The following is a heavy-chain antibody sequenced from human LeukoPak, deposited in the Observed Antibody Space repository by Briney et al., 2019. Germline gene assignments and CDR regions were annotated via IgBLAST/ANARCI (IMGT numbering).Heavy chain of an antibody. D-gene: IGHD6-19*01. Sequence: TPSETLSLTCTVSGGSISSSSYYWGWIRQPPGKGLEWIGSIYYSGSTYYNPSLKSRVTISVDTSKNQFSLKLSSVTAADTAVYYCARDLSSGWYTYWGQGTLVTVSS. CDR2: IYYSGST. J-gene: IGHJ4*02. V-gene: IGHV4-39*02. CDR3: ARDLSSGWYTY. CDR1: GGSISSSSYY.